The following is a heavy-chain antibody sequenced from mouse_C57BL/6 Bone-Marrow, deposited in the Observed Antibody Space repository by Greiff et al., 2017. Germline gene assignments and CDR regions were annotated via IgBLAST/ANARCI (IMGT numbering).Heavy chain of an antibody. CDR3: ASGYHQLAY. CDR1: GYSITSGYY. CDR2: ISYDGSN. J-gene: IGHJ3*01. Sequence: ESGPGLVKPSQSLSLTCSVTGYSITSGYYWNWIRQFPGNKLEWMGYISYDGSNNYNPSLKNRISITRDTSKNQFFLKLNSVTTEDTATYYCASGYHQLAYWGQGTLVTVSA. D-gene: IGHD2-14*01. V-gene: IGHV3-6*01.